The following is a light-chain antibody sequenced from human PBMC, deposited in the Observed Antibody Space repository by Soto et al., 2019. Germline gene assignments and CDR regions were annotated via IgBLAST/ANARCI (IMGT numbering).Light chain of an antibody. CDR3: QSYDSSLAVV. Sequence: QSVLTQPPSVSGAPGQRVTISCTGSSSNIGAGYDVHWYQQLPGTAPKLPIYGNSNRPSGVPDQFAGSKSGTSASLAITGLQAEDDADYYCQSYDSSLAVVFGGGTKLTVL. V-gene: IGLV1-40*01. CDR1: SSNIGAGYD. CDR2: GNS. J-gene: IGLJ2*01.